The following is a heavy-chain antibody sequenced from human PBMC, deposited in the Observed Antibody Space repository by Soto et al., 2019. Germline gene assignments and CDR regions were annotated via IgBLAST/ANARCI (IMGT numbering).Heavy chain of an antibody. CDR1: GDSINSDY. CDR3: ARDYYGMDV. Sequence: SETLSLTCTVSGDSINSDYWTWIRQSPGKGLEWIGYTYQSGSAYYNPSLKSRVTISVDRSKNQFSLNLTSVTAADTAVYYCARDYYGMDVWGQGTTVTVSS. J-gene: IGHJ6*02. CDR2: TYQSGSA. V-gene: IGHV4-30-2*06.